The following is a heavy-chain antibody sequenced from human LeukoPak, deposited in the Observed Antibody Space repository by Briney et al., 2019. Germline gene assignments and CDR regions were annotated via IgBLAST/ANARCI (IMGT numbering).Heavy chain of an antibody. J-gene: IGHJ4*02. V-gene: IGHV4-59*08. CDR3: ARGKSKFDY. Sequence: PSETLSLTCTVSGGSISRYYWSWIRLPPGKGLEWIGYIYYSGTTNYNPSLKSRVTISVDTSKNQFSLKLSSVTAADTAVYYCARGKSKFDYWGQGTLVTVSS. CDR1: GGSISRYY. CDR2: IYYSGTT.